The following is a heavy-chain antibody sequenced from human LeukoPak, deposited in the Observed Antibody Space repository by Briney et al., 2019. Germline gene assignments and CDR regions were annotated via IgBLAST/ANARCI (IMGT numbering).Heavy chain of an antibody. CDR2: LSGSGCST. D-gene: IGHD4-17*01. Sequence: GGSLRLSCGPSVFPFSSYPMSWVRRAPGKGLGWVSALSGSGCSTYYADSVKGRCNISRDNSKNTLYLQMNSLRAEDTAVYYCAKVSPYGDYEDYWGQGTLVTVSS. CDR1: VFPFSSYP. J-gene: IGHJ4*02. V-gene: IGHV3-23*01. CDR3: AKVSPYGDYEDY.